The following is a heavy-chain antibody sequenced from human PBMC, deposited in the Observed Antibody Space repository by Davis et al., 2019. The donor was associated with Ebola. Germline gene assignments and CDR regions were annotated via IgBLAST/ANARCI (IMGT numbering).Heavy chain of an antibody. V-gene: IGHV3-30*03. CDR1: GFTFSSYG. Sequence: GGSLRLSCAASGFTFSSYGMHWVRQAPGKGLEWVAVISYDGSNKYYADSVKGRFTISRDNSKNTLYLQMNSLRAEDTAVYYCARDGYYGSGSYLSPDYYYGMDVWGQGTTVTVSS. CDR2: ISYDGSNK. D-gene: IGHD3-10*01. J-gene: IGHJ6*02. CDR3: ARDGYYGSGSYLSPDYYYGMDV.